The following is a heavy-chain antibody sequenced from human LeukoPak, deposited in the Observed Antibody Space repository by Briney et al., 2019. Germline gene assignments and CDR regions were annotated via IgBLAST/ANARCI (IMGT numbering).Heavy chain of an antibody. V-gene: IGHV4-34*01. CDR2: INHSGST. Sequence: TSETLSLTCAVYGGSFSGYYWSWIRQPPGKGLEWIGEINHSGSTNYNPSLKSRVTISVDTSKNQFSLKLSSVTAADTAVYYCARVDTYDYYDSSGSPKRAFDYWGQGTLVTVSS. CDR1: GGSFSGYY. D-gene: IGHD3-22*01. J-gene: IGHJ4*02. CDR3: ARVDTYDYYDSSGSPKRAFDY.